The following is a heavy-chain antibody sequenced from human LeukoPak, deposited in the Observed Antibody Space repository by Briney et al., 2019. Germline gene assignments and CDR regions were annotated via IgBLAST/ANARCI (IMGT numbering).Heavy chain of an antibody. D-gene: IGHD6-19*01. CDR3: ARVPDRIAVAGTSY. Sequence: GGSLRLSCAASGFTFSSYSMNWVRQAPGRGLEWVSSISSSSSYIYYADSVKGRFTISRDNAKNSLYLQMNSLRAEDTAVYYCARVPDRIAVAGTSYWGQGTLVTVSS. CDR2: ISSSSSYI. J-gene: IGHJ4*02. V-gene: IGHV3-21*01. CDR1: GFTFSSYS.